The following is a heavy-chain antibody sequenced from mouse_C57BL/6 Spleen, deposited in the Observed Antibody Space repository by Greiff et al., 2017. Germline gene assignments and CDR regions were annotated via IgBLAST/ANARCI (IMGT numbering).Heavy chain of an antibody. CDR3: ARRDFDY. V-gene: IGHV1-69*01. J-gene: IGHJ2*01. CDR1: GYTFTSYW. CDR2: IDPSDSYT. Sequence: QVQLQQPGAELVMPGASVKLSCKASGYTFTSYWMHWVKQRPGQGLEWIGEIDPSDSYTNYNQKFKGKSTLTVDKSSSTAYMQLSSLTSEDAAVYYCARRDFDYWGQGTTLTVSS.